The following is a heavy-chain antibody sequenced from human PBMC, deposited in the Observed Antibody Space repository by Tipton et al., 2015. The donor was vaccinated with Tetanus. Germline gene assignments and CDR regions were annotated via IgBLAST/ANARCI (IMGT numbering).Heavy chain of an antibody. Sequence: TLSLTCTVSGGSISSYYWSWIRQPPGKGLEWIGYIYYSGSTNYNPSLKSRVTISVDTSKNQFSLKLSSVTAAGTAVYYCARDYEYCSGGSCYYYYGMDVWGQGTTVTVSS. V-gene: IGHV4-59*01. CDR1: GGSISSYY. CDR3: ARDYEYCSGGSCYYYYGMDV. CDR2: IYYSGST. D-gene: IGHD2-15*01. J-gene: IGHJ6*02.